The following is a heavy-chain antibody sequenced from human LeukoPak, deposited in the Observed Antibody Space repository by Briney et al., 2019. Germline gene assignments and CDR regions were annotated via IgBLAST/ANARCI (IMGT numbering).Heavy chain of an antibody. V-gene: IGHV4-39*07. CDR1: GDAMYNSDYY. J-gene: IGHJ4*02. D-gene: IGHD3-10*01. CDR2: IFYGGSS. Sequence: PSETLSLTCTVSGDAMYNSDYYWGWIRRPPGKGLEWIGSIFYGGSSYYNPSLESRVTISIVPSKSQFSLNLRFVTAADTAVYYCARFGSRIGTGASFGFESWGQGTLVLVSS. CDR3: ARFGSRIGTGASFGFES.